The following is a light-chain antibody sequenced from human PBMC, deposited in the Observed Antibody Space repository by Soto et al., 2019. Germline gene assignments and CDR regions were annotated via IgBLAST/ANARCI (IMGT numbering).Light chain of an antibody. V-gene: IGLV2-8*01. Sequence: QSVLTQPPSASGSPGQSVTISCTGTSSDVGGYNYVSWYQQRPGKAPKLIIYEVSKRPSGVPDRFSGSKSGNTASLTVSGLQAEDEADYYCRSHPGSNYVLGTGTKATVL. CDR2: EVS. CDR3: RSHPGSNYV. CDR1: SSDVGGYNY. J-gene: IGLJ1*01.